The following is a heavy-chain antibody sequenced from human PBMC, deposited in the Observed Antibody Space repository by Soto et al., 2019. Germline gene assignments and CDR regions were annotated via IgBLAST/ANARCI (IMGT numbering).Heavy chain of an antibody. CDR1: GYTFTGYY. CDR2: INPNSGGT. D-gene: IGHD1-7*01. Sequence: ASVKVSCKASGYTFTGYYMHWVRQAPGQGLEWMGWINPNSGGTNYAQKFQGRVTMTRDTSISTAYMELSRLRSDDTAVYYCARVSTGTTHYRWFDPWGQGTMVTVYS. V-gene: IGHV1-2*02. CDR3: ARVSTGTTHYRWFDP. J-gene: IGHJ5*02.